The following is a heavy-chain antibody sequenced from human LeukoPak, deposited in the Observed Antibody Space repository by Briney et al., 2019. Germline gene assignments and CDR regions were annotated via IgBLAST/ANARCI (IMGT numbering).Heavy chain of an antibody. Sequence: QSGGSLRLSCAASGCTFSSYAMPWVRQAPGKGLEWVAVISYDGSNKYYADPVKGRFTISRDNSKNMLYLQMNSLRAEDTAVYYCARSGGSSIAARGFFDYWGQGTLVTVSS. J-gene: IGHJ4*02. CDR3: ARSGGSSIAARGFFDY. CDR2: ISYDGSNK. V-gene: IGHV3-30-3*01. CDR1: GCTFSSYA. D-gene: IGHD6-6*01.